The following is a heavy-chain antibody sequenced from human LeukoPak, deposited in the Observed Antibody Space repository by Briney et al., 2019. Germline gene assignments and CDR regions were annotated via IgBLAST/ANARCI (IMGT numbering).Heavy chain of an antibody. D-gene: IGHD5-12*01. Sequence: SVKVSCKVSGGSFSSFGISWVRQAPGQGLEWMGRIVPFLDITNYAQKFQGRVTITADKSTNTVYMELSSLRSQDTAVYYCARDILPSYSGYDRTLPDYWGQGTLVTVSS. CDR2: IVPFLDIT. CDR3: ARDILPSYSGYDRTLPDY. J-gene: IGHJ4*02. CDR1: GGSFSSFG. V-gene: IGHV1-69*04.